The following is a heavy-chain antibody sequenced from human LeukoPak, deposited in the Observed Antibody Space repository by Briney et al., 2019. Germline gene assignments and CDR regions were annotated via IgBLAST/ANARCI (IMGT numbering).Heavy chain of an antibody. V-gene: IGHV4-34*01. CDR1: GGSFSGYY. J-gene: IGHJ4*02. CDR2: INHSGST. Sequence: PSETLSLTCAVYGGSFSGYYWSWIRQPPGKGLEWIGEINHSGSTNYNPSLKSRVTISVDTSKNQFSLKLSSVTAADTAVYYCARHVRWLGLDYWGQGTLVTVSS. CDR3: ARHVRWLGLDY. D-gene: IGHD6-19*01.